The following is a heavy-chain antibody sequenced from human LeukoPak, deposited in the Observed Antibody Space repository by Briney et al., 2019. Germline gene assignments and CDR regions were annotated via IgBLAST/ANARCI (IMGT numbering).Heavy chain of an antibody. V-gene: IGHV7-4-1*02. Sequence: ASVKFSCKASGYTFTRYAMNWVREAPGQGLEWMGWINVNTGNPTYAQGFTGRFVFSLDTSVSTAYLQISSLKAEDTAIYYCARDRSTYATSGIDYWGQGTLVTVSS. D-gene: IGHD3-10*01. CDR1: GYTFTRYA. J-gene: IGHJ4*02. CDR2: INVNTGNP. CDR3: ARDRSTYATSGIDY.